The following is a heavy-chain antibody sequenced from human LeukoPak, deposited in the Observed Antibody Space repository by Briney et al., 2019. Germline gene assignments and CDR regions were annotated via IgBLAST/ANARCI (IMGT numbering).Heavy chain of an antibody. CDR3: ARDVIAISEGYYYDSSGGSSFDY. CDR2: ISSSSSYI. V-gene: IGHV3-21*01. J-gene: IGHJ4*02. CDR1: GFTFSSYS. Sequence: PGGSLRLSCAASGFTFSSYSMNWVRQAPGKGLEWVSSISSSSSYIYYADSVKGRFTISRDNAKNSLYLQMNSLRAEDTAVYYCARDVIAISEGYYYDSSGGSSFDYWGQGTLVTVSS. D-gene: IGHD3-22*01.